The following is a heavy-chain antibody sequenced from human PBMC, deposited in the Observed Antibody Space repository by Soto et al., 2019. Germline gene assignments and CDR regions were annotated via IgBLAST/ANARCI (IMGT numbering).Heavy chain of an antibody. D-gene: IGHD1-26*01. J-gene: IGHJ5*02. CDR2: ISGSGGRT. CDR3: AKDLAGATAS. V-gene: IGHV3-23*01. CDR1: GFTFSSYA. Sequence: GGSLRLSCAASGFTFSSYALAWVRQAPGKGLEWVSVISGSGGRTYYADSVKGRFTISSDNSKNTLFLQMNNLSAEATPGYYCAKDLAGATASWGQGTLVTVSS.